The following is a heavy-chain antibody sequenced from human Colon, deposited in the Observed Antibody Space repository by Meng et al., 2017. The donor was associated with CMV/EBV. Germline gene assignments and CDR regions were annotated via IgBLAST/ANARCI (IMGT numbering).Heavy chain of an antibody. D-gene: IGHD6-13*01. J-gene: IGHJ1*01. V-gene: IGHV7-4-1*02. CDR2: INPKTANP. CDR1: SYMFTRYN. Sequence: CKASSYMFTRYNINWVRQAPGQWLEWMGYINPKTANPTYVQGFTGRFVFSLDTSVSTAYLQISSLEAEDTAVYYCATGSVAADGKGYWGQGTLVTVSS. CDR3: ATGSVAADGKGY.